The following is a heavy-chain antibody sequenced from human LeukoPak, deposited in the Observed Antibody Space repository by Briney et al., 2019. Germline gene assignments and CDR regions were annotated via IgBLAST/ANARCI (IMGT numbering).Heavy chain of an antibody. CDR1: GFTFRSYE. Sequence: GGSLRLSCAASGFTFRSYEMNWVRQAPGKGLGWVSYISSSGSTLYYADSVKGRFTISRDNAKNSLYLQMNSLRAEDTAVYYCARDFGRTYYYGSGSYYCCYYYGMDVWGKGTTVTVSS. D-gene: IGHD3-10*01. CDR3: ARDFGRTYYYGSGSYYCCYYYGMDV. J-gene: IGHJ6*04. V-gene: IGHV3-48*03. CDR2: ISSSGSTL.